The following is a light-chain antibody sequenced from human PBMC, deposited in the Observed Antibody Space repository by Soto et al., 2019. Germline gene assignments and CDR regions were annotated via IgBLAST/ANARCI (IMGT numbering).Light chain of an antibody. V-gene: IGLV2-14*01. J-gene: IGLJ1*01. CDR2: LVS. CDR1: SSDIGAYDY. CDR3: SSYTGSSTLYV. Sequence: QSVLTQPASVSGSPGQSITISCTGTSSDIGAYDYVSWYQQYPGKAPKLMIYLVSTRPSGVSGRFSGSKSGNTASLTISGLQTEDEADYYCSSYTGSSTLYVFGTGTKLTVL.